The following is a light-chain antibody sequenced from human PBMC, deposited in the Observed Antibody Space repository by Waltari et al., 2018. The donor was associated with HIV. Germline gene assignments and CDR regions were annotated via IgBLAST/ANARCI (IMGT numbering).Light chain of an antibody. CDR3: QSYDSTLSGVV. CDR1: SSNIGTGYD. CDR2: GNN. V-gene: IGLV1-40*01. Sequence: QSVLTQPPSVSGAPGQRVTISCTGSSSNIGTGYDIHWYQQLPGTAPELLIYGNNNRPSGVPDRFSGSKSATSASLAITGLQAEDEGDYYCQSYDSTLSGVVFGGGTKLTVL. J-gene: IGLJ2*01.